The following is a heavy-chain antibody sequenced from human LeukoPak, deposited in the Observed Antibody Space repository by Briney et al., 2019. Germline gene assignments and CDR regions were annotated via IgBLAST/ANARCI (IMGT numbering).Heavy chain of an antibody. Sequence: TPSETLSLTCTVSGGSISSHYWSWIRQPPGKGLEWIGYMYHSGSTNYNPSHKSRVTISVDTSKNQFSLKLSSVTAADTAVYYCARHSAHASTNDAFDIWGQGTMVTVSS. V-gene: IGHV4-59*11. D-gene: IGHD2-2*01. CDR3: ARHSAHASTNDAFDI. CDR1: GGSISSHY. CDR2: MYHSGST. J-gene: IGHJ3*02.